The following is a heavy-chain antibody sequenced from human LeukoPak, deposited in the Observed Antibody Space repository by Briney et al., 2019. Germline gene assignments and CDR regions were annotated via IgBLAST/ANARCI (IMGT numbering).Heavy chain of an antibody. CDR2: INPNSGGT. J-gene: IGHJ4*02. CDR1: GYTFTGYY. V-gene: IGHV1-2*02. Sequence: GASVKVSCKASGYTFTGYYMHWVRQAPGQGLEWMGWINPNSGGTNYAQKFQGRVTMTRDTSTSTVYMELNSLRSEDTAVYYCARGGSGFWFGWYYYWGQGTLVTVSS. CDR3: ARGGSGFWFGWYYY. D-gene: IGHD3-22*01.